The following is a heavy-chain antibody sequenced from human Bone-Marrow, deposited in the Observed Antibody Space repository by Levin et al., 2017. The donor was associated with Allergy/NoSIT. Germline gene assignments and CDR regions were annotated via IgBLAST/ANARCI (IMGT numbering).Heavy chain of an antibody. CDR2: IYYSGST. V-gene: IGHV4-39*01. Sequence: PSETLSLTCTVSGGSISSSSYYWAWIRQTPGKGLEWIGSIYYSGSTYYSPSLKSRVTISVDTSKNQFSLKLSSVTAADTAVYYCARLRGETGYTYGSGVTWFDPWGQGTLVTVSS. D-gene: IGHD5-18*01. CDR1: GGSISSSSYY. J-gene: IGHJ5*02. CDR3: ARLRGETGYTYGSGVTWFDP.